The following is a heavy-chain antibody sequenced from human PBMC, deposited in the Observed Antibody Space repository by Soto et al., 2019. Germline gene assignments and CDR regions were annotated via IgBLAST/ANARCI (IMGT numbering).Heavy chain of an antibody. J-gene: IGHJ6*02. D-gene: IGHD3-10*01. Sequence: TSETLSLTCTVSGGSISSYYWSWIRQPPGKGLEWIGYIYYSGSTNYNPSLKSRVTISVDTSKNQFSLKLSSVTAADTAVYYCARAFGTEPGGYYYGMDVWGQGTTVTVS. CDR2: IYYSGST. V-gene: IGHV4-59*08. CDR1: GGSISSYY. CDR3: ARAFGTEPGGYYYGMDV.